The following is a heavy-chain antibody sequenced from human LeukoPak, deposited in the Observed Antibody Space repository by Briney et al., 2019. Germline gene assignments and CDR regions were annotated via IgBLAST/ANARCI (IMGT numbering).Heavy chain of an antibody. J-gene: IGHJ4*02. CDR2: IYYSGST. CDR1: GGSISSYY. D-gene: IGHD3-22*01. CDR3: ASAGTLYYYDSSGYYPLDY. Sequence: PSETLSLTCTVSGGSISSYYWSWIRQPPGKGLEWIGYIYYSGSTNYNPSLKSRVTISVDTSKNQFSLKLSSVTAADTAVYYCASAGTLYYYDSSGYYPLDYWGQGTLVTVSS. V-gene: IGHV4-59*01.